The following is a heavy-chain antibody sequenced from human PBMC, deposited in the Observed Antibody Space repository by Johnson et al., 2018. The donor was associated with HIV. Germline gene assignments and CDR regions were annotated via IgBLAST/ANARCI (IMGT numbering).Heavy chain of an antibody. V-gene: IGHV3-74*01. J-gene: IGHJ3*02. CDR2: INSDGSST. Sequence: VQLVESGGGLIQPGGSLRLYCAASRFTFSSYWMHWVRQAPGKGLVWVSRINSDGSSTTYADSVKGRFTISRDNAKNTLYLQMNSLRAEDTAVYYCARECDSSVYGDAFDIWGQGTMVNVSS. CDR1: RFTFSSYW. D-gene: IGHD3-22*01. CDR3: ARECDSSVYGDAFDI.